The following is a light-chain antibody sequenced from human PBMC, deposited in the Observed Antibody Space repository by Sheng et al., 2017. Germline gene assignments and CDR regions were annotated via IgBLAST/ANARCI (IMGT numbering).Light chain of an antibody. Sequence: QSILTQPPSVSGAPGQRVTISCTGSRSNIGADYAVHWYRQYPGTVPKLLIYGDNNRPSGVPDRFSASKSGTSASLAITGLQPEDEADYYCQSHDDSLSAWVFGGGTKVTVL. J-gene: IGLJ3*02. CDR1: RSNIGADYA. CDR2: GDN. V-gene: IGLV1-40*01. CDR3: QSHDDSLSAWV.